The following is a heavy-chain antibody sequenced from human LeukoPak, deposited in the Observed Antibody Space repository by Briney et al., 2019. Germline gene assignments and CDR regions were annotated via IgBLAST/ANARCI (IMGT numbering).Heavy chain of an antibody. CDR2: IWYDGSNK. V-gene: IGHV3-33*01. Sequence: GGSLRLSCAASGFTFSSYGTHWVRQAPGKGLEWVAVIWYDGSNKYYADSVKGRFTISRDNSKNSLYLQMNSLRDEDTAVYYCARRDAHDYWGQGTLVTVSS. J-gene: IGHJ4*02. D-gene: IGHD2-2*01. CDR1: GFTFSSYG. CDR3: ARRDAHDY.